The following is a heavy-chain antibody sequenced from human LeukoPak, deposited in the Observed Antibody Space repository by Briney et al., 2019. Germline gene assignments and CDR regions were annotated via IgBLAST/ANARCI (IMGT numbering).Heavy chain of an antibody. V-gene: IGHV3-48*01. CDR2: ISSSGGAI. Sequence: GGSLRLSCAASGFTFGDYSMNWVRQALGKGLEWVSYISSSGGAIDNADSVKGRFTISRDNAKNSLYLQMNSLRAEDTAVYYCATYYYDSLYWGQGTLVTVSS. D-gene: IGHD3-22*01. CDR3: ATYYYDSLY. CDR1: GFTFGDYS. J-gene: IGHJ4*02.